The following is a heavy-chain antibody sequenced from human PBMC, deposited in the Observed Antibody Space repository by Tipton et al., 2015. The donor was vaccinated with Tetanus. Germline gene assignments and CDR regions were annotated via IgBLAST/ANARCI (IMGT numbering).Heavy chain of an antibody. D-gene: IGHD6-19*01. CDR3: ARLVKQWLVPEDY. Sequence: QLVQSGPEVKRPGASVKVSCKASGYTFSNYGINWVRQAPGQGLEWMGRDSGHSGNTNYAQKLQGRVTMTTDTSTNTAYMELRSLTSDDTAVYFCARLVKQWLVPEDYWGQGTLVTVSS. J-gene: IGHJ4*02. CDR1: GYTFSNYG. V-gene: IGHV1-18*01. CDR2: DSGHSGNT.